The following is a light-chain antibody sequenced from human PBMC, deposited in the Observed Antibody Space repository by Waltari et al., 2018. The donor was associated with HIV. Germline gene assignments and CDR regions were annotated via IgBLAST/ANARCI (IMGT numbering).Light chain of an antibody. V-gene: IGKV2-28*01. CDR1: QSLLSRNGNNY. CDR2: VGS. J-gene: IGKJ4*02. CDR3: MQALEAPLT. Sequence: DVVMTQSPLSLRVTPGEPASISCRSSQSLLSRNGNNYLDWYLQRPGQSPQLLIYVGSNPASGVPDRFSGSGSGTDFTLKISRVEAEDVGVYYCMQALEAPLTFGGGTKVQIK.